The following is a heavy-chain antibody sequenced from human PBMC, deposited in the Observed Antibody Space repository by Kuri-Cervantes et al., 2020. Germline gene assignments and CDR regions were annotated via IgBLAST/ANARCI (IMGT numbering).Heavy chain of an antibody. CDR3: ARDYFGDYYFDY. CDR2: ISGNGDP. V-gene: IGHV3-21*01. J-gene: IGHJ4*02. D-gene: IGHD4-17*01. CDR1: GFTFSTYS. Sequence: GGSLRLSCAASGFTFSTYSMNWVRQAPGKGPEWVSTISGNGDPYYAKSVEGRFIISRDNSMNTVVLQMNSLRAEDTAVYYCARDYFGDYYFDYWGQGTLVTVSS.